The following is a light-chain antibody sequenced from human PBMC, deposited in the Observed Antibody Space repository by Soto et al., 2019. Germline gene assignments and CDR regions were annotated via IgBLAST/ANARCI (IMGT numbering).Light chain of an antibody. CDR3: QVWDNNYDHYV. V-gene: IGLV3-21*02. J-gene: IGLJ1*01. Sequence: SYELTPPPSVSVAPGQTARITCGGNNIGGKSLHWYQQKPGQAPVLVVYDDGDRPSGIPERFSGSNSGNTATLTISRVEAGDVADYYCQVWDNNYDHYVFGTGTKVTVL. CDR1: NIGGKS. CDR2: DDG.